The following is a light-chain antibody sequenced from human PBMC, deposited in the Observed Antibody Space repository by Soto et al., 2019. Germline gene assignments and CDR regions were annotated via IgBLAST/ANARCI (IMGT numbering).Light chain of an antibody. CDR1: SSDVASFVF. Sequence: QSALTQPPSASGSPGQSVTISCTGTSSDVASFVFVSWYQQHPGNAPKLIMYEVTKRPSGVPDRFSGSKSGNTASLTVSGLQVEDEADYYCSHAGGNNVIFGGGTQLTVL. CDR2: EVT. V-gene: IGLV2-8*01. CDR3: SHAGGNNVI. J-gene: IGLJ2*01.